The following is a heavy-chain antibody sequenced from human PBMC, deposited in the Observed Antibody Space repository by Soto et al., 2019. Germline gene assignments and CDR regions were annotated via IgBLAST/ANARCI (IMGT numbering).Heavy chain of an antibody. CDR2: INAGNGNT. CDR1: GYTFTSYA. V-gene: IGHV1-3*01. J-gene: IGHJ4*02. D-gene: IGHD4-17*01. CDR3: ARNPYGDYYFDY. Sequence: GASVKVSCKASGYTFTSYAMHWVRQAPGQRLEWMGWINAGNGNTKYSQKFQGRVTITTDKSTSTAYMELSSLRSEDTAVYYCARNPYGDYYFDYWGQGTLVTVSS.